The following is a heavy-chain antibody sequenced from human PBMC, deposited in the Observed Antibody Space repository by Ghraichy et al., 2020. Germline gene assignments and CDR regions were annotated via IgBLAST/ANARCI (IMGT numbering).Heavy chain of an antibody. V-gene: IGHV1-8*01. D-gene: IGHD3-10*01. CDR2: TNTKSGKT. CDR3: ASIRFGELWDY. J-gene: IGHJ4*02. Sequence: ASVKVSCKASGYTFTRYDINWVRQATGQGLEWMGWTNTKSGKTGYAQKFQGRVNMTRDTSINTAYMELSSLRSEDTAVYYCASIRFGELWDYWGQGTLVTVSS. CDR1: GYTFTRYD.